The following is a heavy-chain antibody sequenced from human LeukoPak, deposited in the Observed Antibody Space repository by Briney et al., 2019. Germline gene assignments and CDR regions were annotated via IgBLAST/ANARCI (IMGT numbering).Heavy chain of an antibody. CDR2: IYTSGST. V-gene: IGHV4-61*02. J-gene: IGHJ6*02. D-gene: IGHD3-22*01. CDR1: GGSISSGRYY. Sequence: SQTLSLTCTVPGGSISSGRYYWSWIRQPAGKGLEWIGRIYTSGSTNYNPSLKSRVTISVDTSKNQFSLKLSSVTAADTAVYYCARSLYDYDSSGYPLVDYYGMDVWGQGTTVTVSS. CDR3: ARSLYDYDSSGYPLVDYYGMDV.